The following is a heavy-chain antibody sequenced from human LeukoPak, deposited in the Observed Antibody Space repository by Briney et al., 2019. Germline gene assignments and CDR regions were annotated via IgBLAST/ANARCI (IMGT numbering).Heavy chain of an antibody. CDR1: GGTFSSYA. CDR3: ARDRTYCGGDCYSGTTCDY. J-gene: IGHJ4*02. D-gene: IGHD2-21*02. Sequence: ASVKVSCKASGGTFSSYAISWVRQAPGQGLEWMGIINPSGGSTSYAQKFQGRVTMTRDMSTSTVYMELSSLRSEDTAVYYCARDRTYCGGDCYSGTTCDYWGQGTLGTVSS. CDR2: INPSGGST. V-gene: IGHV1-46*01.